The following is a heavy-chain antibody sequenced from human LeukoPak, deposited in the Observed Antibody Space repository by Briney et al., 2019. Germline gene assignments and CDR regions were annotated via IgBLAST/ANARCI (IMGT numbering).Heavy chain of an antibody. Sequence: GGSLRVSCAASTFTFSSSAMSWVRQAPGKGLEWVSSISGRVGSTYYADSVKGRFTISRDTSKSTVYLQMNSLRAKDTAVDYCAKESTDYGDYVGAFDVWGQGKMVTVSS. CDR1: TFTFSSSA. V-gene: IGHV3-23*01. CDR3: AKESTDYGDYVGAFDV. D-gene: IGHD4-17*01. CDR2: ISGRVGST. J-gene: IGHJ3*01.